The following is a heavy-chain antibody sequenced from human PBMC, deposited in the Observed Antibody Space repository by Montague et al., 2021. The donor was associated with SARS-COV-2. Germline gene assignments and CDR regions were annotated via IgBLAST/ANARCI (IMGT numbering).Heavy chain of an antibody. CDR2: NYYSRST. D-gene: IGHD6-13*01. Sequence: SETLSLTCTVSGGSISSSSYYWGWIRQPPGKGLEWIGSNYYSRSTYYTPSLKSRITISVDTSKNQFSLKLSSVTAAATAEYYCARGGRQQLVRLSGMDVWGQGTTVTVSS. J-gene: IGHJ6*02. CDR1: GGSISSSSYY. CDR3: ARGGRQQLVRLSGMDV. V-gene: IGHV4-39*07.